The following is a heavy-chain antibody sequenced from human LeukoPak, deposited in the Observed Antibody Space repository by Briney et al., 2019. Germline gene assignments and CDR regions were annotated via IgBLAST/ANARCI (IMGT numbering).Heavy chain of an antibody. D-gene: IGHD4-17*01. CDR3: ARLNYGDYGCFDY. V-gene: IGHV3-48*02. J-gene: IGHJ4*02. CDR1: GFAFSTYS. CDR2: ISSGRSAI. Sequence: GGSLRLSCAASGFAFSTYSMSWVRQAPGKGLELLSYISSGRSAIYYADPVKGRFTISRDNAKNLLYLQINSLRDEDTAVYYCARLNYGDYGCFDYWGQGTLVTVSS.